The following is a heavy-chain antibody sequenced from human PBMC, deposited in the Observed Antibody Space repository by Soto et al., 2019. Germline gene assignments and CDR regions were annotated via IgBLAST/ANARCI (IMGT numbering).Heavy chain of an antibody. D-gene: IGHD3-10*01. CDR3: ARVRSGVGWDY. J-gene: IGHJ4*02. CDR2: INVGNGDT. CDR1: GYTFIRYA. V-gene: IGHV1-3*01. Sequence: QVQLVQSGAEVKTPGASVKVSCKASGYTFIRYAMHWVRQAPGQGLEWMGWINVGNGDTKDSQKFQGRVTFTRDTSASTVYMELSRLRSKDTAVYYCARVRSGVGWDYWGQGTLVTVSS.